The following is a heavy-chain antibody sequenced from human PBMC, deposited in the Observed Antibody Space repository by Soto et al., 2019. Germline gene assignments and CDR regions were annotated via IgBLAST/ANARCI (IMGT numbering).Heavy chain of an antibody. Sequence: QVQLQESGPGLVKPSQTLSLTCTVSGGSISSGGYYWSWIRQHPGKGLEWIGYIYYSGSTYYNPPLQSRVTISVHTSKNQFSLKLSSVTAADTAVYYCARGSVVAATLFDYWGQGTLVTVSS. CDR2: IYYSGST. J-gene: IGHJ4*02. V-gene: IGHV4-31*03. D-gene: IGHD2-15*01. CDR1: GGSISSGGYY. CDR3: ARGSVVAATLFDY.